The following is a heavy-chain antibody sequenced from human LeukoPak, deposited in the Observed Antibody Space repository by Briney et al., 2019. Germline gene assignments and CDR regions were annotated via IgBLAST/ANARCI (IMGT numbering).Heavy chain of an antibody. Sequence: SETLSLTCTVSGGSISSYYWSWVRQPPEKGLEWIGYIYYSGSTNYNPSLKSRVTISVDTSKNQFSLQLTSVIAADTAVYFCTRGGSNFDHWGQGTLVTVSS. CDR1: GGSISSYY. V-gene: IGHV4-59*01. D-gene: IGHD3-10*01. CDR2: IYYSGST. CDR3: TRGGSNFDH. J-gene: IGHJ4*02.